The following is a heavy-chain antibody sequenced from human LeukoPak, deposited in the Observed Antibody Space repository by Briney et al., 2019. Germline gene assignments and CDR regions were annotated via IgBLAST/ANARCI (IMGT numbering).Heavy chain of an antibody. Sequence: GGSLRLSCAASGFTFSSYWMHWVRQAPGQGLEWVSSLSGGSDHIYYADPVKGRFTISRDNAKSSLYLQMNSLRAEDTAVYYCARIGSGWYWDYWGQGTLVTVSS. CDR2: LSGGSDHI. CDR3: ARIGSGWYWDY. CDR1: GFTFSSYW. J-gene: IGHJ4*02. D-gene: IGHD6-19*01. V-gene: IGHV3-21*01.